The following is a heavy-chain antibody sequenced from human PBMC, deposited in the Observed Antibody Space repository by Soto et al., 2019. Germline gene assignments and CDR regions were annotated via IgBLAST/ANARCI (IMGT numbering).Heavy chain of an antibody. J-gene: IGHJ3*02. D-gene: IGHD2-21*01. V-gene: IGHV5-51*01. CDR1: ADRFSTYW. CDR3: ARPLTEINYGDKRPKEAFHI. CDR2: IYPGDSDT. Sequence: GEALKISCTVYADRFSTYWIGWVRQMPGKGLEWMGVIYPGDSDTRYSPSFEGQVSTSADKSTSTAYLQWDSLKASDTAIYYCARPLTEINYGDKRPKEAFHILGPGTLLTVS.